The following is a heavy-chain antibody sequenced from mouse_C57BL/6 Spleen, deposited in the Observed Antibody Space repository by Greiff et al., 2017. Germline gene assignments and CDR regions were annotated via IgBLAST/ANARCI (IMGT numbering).Heavy chain of an antibody. D-gene: IGHD2-1*01. CDR3: TRRDYGNYDAMDY. V-gene: IGHV1-15*01. CDR1: GYTFTDYE. J-gene: IGHJ4*01. CDR2: IDPETGGT. Sequence: QVQLKESGAELVRPGASVTLSCKASGYTFTDYEMHWVKQTPVHGLEWIGAIDPETGGTAYNQKFKGKAILTADKSSSTAYMELRSLTSEDSAVYYCTRRDYGNYDAMDYWGQGTSVTVSS.